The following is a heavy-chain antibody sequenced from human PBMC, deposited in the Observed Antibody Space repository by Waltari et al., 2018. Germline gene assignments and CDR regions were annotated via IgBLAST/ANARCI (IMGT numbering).Heavy chain of an antibody. J-gene: IGHJ6*02. CDR3: ARVVFRDTAMINYYYYGMDV. CDR2: VIPNLGIA. CDR1: GGTFSSYA. V-gene: IGHV1-69*04. D-gene: IGHD5-18*01. Sequence: QVQLVQSGAEVKKPGSSVKVSCKASGGTFSSYAISWVRQAPGQGLEWMGRVIPNLGIANNAQKFQGRVTITADKSTSTAYMELSSLRSEDTAVYYCARVVFRDTAMINYYYYGMDVWGQGTTVTVSS.